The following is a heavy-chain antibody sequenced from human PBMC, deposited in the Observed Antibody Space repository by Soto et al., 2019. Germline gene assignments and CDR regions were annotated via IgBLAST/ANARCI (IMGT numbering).Heavy chain of an antibody. D-gene: IGHD6-19*01. J-gene: IGHJ4*02. V-gene: IGHV6-1*01. CDR3: ARSAVAGTHCRDY. CDR2: TYYRSKWYN. Sequence: QTLSRTCAISGDSVYSNRAAWDCIRQSPSRGLEWLGRTYYRSKWYNDYAVSVKSRITINPDTSKNQFSLQLNSVTPEDTAVYHCARSAVAGTHCRDYWGEGTLVTSPQ. CDR1: GDSVYSNRAA.